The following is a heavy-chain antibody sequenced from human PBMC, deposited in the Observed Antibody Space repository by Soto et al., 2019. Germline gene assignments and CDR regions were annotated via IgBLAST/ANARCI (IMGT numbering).Heavy chain of an antibody. CDR2: MNPNSGNT. CDR3: ARGPYCTSISCPYYMDV. V-gene: IGHV1-8*01. CDR1: GYTFTSND. D-gene: IGHD2-2*01. J-gene: IGHJ6*03. Sequence: ASVKVSCKASGYTFTSNDINWVRQATGQGLEWMGWMNPNSGNTGYAQKFQGRVTMTRNTSISTAYMELSSLRSEDTAVYYCARGPYCTSISCPYYMDVWGKGTTVTVSS.